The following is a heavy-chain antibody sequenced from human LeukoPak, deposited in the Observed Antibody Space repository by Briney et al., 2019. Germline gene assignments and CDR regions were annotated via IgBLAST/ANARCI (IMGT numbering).Heavy chain of an antibody. CDR1: GYTFTSYA. V-gene: IGHV7-4-1*02. J-gene: IGHJ6*03. CDR3: ARPTYRHQGVYYYYMDV. Sequence: ASVKVSCKASGYTFTSYAMNWVRQAPGQGLEWMGRINTNTGNPTYAQGFTGRFVFSLDTSVSTAYLQISSLKAEDTAVYYCARPTYRHQGVYYYYMDVWGKGTTVTVSS. D-gene: IGHD1-14*01. CDR2: INTNTGNP.